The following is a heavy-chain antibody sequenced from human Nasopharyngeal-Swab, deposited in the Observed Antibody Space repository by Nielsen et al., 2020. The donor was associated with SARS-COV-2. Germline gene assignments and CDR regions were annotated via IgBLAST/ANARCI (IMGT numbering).Heavy chain of an antibody. Sequence: ESLKISCTASGFTFGDYAMSWVRQAPGKGLEWIGEINHSGSTNYNPSLKSRVTISVDTSKNQFSLKLSSVTAADTAVYYCARMRTARLWYGNWGQGTLVTVSS. D-gene: IGHD5-18*01. J-gene: IGHJ4*02. V-gene: IGHV4-34*01. CDR1: GFTFGDYA. CDR2: INHSGST. CDR3: ARMRTARLWYGN.